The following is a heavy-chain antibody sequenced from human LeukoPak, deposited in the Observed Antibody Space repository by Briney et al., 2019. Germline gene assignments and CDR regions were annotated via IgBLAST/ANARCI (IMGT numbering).Heavy chain of an antibody. J-gene: IGHJ4*02. CDR3: ARGADFWSGYLVDY. CDR2: IQTSGST. CDR1: GGSISRYY. V-gene: IGHV4-4*09. Sequence: PSETLSLTCTVSGGSISRYYWSWIRQPPGKGLEWIGCIQTSGSTNYNPSLKSRVTISVGTSKNQFSLKLSSVTAADTAVYYCARGADFWSGYLVDYWGQGTLVTVSS. D-gene: IGHD3-3*01.